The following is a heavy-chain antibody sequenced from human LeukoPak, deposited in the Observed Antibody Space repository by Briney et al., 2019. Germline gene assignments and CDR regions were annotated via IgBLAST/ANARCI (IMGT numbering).Heavy chain of an antibody. CDR1: GFTFSSYG. Sequence: GGSLRLSCAASGFTFSSYGMHWVRQAPGKGLEWVAVISYDGSNKYYADSVKGRFTISRDNSKNTLYLQMNSLRAEDTAVYYCAKDDYGEGGYYYYYYGMDVWGKGTTVTVSS. CDR3: AKDDYGEGGYYYYYYGMDV. J-gene: IGHJ6*04. D-gene: IGHD4-17*01. CDR2: ISYDGSNK. V-gene: IGHV3-30*18.